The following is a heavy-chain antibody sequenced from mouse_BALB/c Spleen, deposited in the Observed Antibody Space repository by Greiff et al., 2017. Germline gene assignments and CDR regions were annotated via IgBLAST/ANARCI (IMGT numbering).Heavy chain of an antibody. Sequence: EVQLVESGGGLVKPGGSLKLSCAASGFTFSSYAMSWVRQTPEKRLEWVASISSGGSTYYPDSVKGRFTISRDNARNILYLQMSSLRSEDTAMYYCARGPSNYGSSYGWYFDVWGAGTTVTVSS. CDR2: ISSGGST. CDR1: GFTFSSYA. V-gene: IGHV5-6-5*01. J-gene: IGHJ1*01. D-gene: IGHD1-1*01. CDR3: ARGPSNYGSSYGWYFDV.